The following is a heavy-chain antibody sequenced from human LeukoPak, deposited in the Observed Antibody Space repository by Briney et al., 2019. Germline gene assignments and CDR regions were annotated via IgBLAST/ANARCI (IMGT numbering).Heavy chain of an antibody. J-gene: IGHJ3*01. CDR1: GYTLIELS. D-gene: IGHD5-12*01. CDR3: ATETLFYSGLNAFDV. V-gene: IGHV1-24*01. Sequence: ASVKVSCKVSGYTLIELSMYWVRQAPGKGLEWMGGFDPEDGETTYAQKFQGRVTMTEDTSTDTAYMELSSLRSEDTAVYYCATETLFYSGLNAFDVWGQGTMVTVSS. CDR2: FDPEDGET.